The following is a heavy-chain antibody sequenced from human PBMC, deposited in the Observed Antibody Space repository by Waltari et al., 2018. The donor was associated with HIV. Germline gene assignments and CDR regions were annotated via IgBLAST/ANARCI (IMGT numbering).Heavy chain of an antibody. CDR2: ISGSSFIYT. J-gene: IGHJ4*02. Sequence: EVQLLESGGGLVQPGESLRFSCAASGFAFTTSALNWVRLAPGKGLEWVSAISGSSFIYTYYADSVKGRFTVSRDNSKSTVYLQMNSLRVEDTAVYYCAHQISGQWLTPGHWGQGTLVTVSS. D-gene: IGHD6-19*01. CDR1: GFAFTTSA. CDR3: AHQISGQWLTPGH. V-gene: IGHV3-23*01.